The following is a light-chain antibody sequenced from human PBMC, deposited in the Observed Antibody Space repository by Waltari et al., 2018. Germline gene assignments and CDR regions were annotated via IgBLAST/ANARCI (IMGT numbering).Light chain of an antibody. Sequence: DIVMTQTPLSLSVTPGQPASISCKSSQSLLHSDGKTYLYWYLQKPGQPPQLLIYEVSNRFSGVPYRFSGSGSETEFTLTISSLQSEDFAVYSCQQYNNWPITFGQGTRLEIK. CDR2: EVS. CDR1: QSLLHSDGKTY. V-gene: IGKV2D-29*01. CDR3: QQYNNWPIT. J-gene: IGKJ5*01.